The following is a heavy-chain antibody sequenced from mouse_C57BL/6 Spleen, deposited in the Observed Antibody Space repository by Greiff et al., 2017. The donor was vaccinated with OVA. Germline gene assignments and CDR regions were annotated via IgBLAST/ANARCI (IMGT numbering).Heavy chain of an antibody. V-gene: IGHV5-6*01. J-gene: IGHJ2*01. Sequence: EVQLVESGGDLVKPGGSLKLSCAASGFTFSSYGMSWVRQTPDKRLEWVATISSGGSYTYYPDSVKGRFTISRDNAKNTLYLQMSSLKSEDTAMYYCARQTSDYYGSSYCDYWGQGTTLTVSS. CDR2: ISSGGSYT. D-gene: IGHD1-1*01. CDR1: GFTFSSYG. CDR3: ARQTSDYYGSSYCDY.